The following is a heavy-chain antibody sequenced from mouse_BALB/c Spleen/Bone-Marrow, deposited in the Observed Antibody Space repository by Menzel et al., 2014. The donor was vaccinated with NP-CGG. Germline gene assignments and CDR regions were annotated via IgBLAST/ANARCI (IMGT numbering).Heavy chain of an antibody. Sequence: VKLMESGPGLVAPSQSLSITCTVSGFSLTSYGVHWVRQPPGKGLEWLGVIWAGGSTNYNSALMSRLSISKDNSKSQVFIKMNSLQTYDTAMYYCARGYYYGSTYYYAMDYWGQGTSVTVSS. J-gene: IGHJ4*01. D-gene: IGHD1-1*01. CDR2: IWAGGST. V-gene: IGHV2-9*02. CDR3: ARGYYYGSTYYYAMDY. CDR1: GFSLTSYG.